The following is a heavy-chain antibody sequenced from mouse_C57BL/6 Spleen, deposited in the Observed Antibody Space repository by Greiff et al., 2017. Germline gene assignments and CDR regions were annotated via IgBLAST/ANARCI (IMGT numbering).Heavy chain of an antibody. CDR1: GYTFTSYW. CDR2: IDPSDSYT. V-gene: IGHV1-69*01. D-gene: IGHD4-1*01. J-gene: IGHJ3*01. Sequence: QVQLQQPGAELVMPGASVKLSCKASGYTFTSYWMHWVKQRPGQGLEWIGEIDPSDSYTNYNQKFKGKSTLTVDKSSSTAYMQLSSLTSADSAVYYCARGGLGPAWFAYWGQGTLVTVSA. CDR3: ARGGLGPAWFAY.